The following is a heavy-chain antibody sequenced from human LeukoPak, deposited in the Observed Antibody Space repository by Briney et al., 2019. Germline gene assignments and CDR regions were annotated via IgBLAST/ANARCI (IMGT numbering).Heavy chain of an antibody. CDR3: VRGGGAAYKYNAFDI. D-gene: IGHD3-16*01. CDR1: GFTFSSYA. J-gene: IGHJ3*02. CDR2: ISIGSTII. Sequence: GGSLRLSCAASGFTFSSYAMNWVRQAPGKGLEWISYISIGSTIIYYAESVKGRFTISRDNTKNSLFLQMNSLRAEDTAAYYCVRGGGAAYKYNAFDIWGQGTMVTVSS. V-gene: IGHV3-48*04.